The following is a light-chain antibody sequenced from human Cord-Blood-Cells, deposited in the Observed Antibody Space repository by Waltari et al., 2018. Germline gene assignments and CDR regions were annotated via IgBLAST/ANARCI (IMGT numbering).Light chain of an antibody. CDR1: SRDVGGYNY. CDR2: DVS. J-gene: IGLJ2*01. CDR3: SSYTSSSTLV. Sequence: QSALTQPASVSGSPGQSITISCTGTSRDVGGYNYVSWYQQHPGKAPKLMIYDVSNRPSGVSNRFSGSKSGNTASLTIPGLQAEDEADYYCSSYTSSSTLVFGGGTKLTVL. V-gene: IGLV2-14*01.